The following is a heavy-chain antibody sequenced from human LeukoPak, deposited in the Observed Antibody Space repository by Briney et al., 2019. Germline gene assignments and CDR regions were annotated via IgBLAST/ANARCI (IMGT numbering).Heavy chain of an antibody. D-gene: IGHD5-24*01. CDR2: IWYDGSNK. Sequence: PGRSLRLSCAASGITFSSYGMHWVRQAPGKGLEWVAVIWYDGSNKYYADSVKGRFTISRDNSKNTLYLQMNSLRAEDTAVYYCAKDRRDGYPPCLDYWGQGTLVTVSS. CDR1: GITFSSYG. J-gene: IGHJ4*02. CDR3: AKDRRDGYPPCLDY. V-gene: IGHV3-33*06.